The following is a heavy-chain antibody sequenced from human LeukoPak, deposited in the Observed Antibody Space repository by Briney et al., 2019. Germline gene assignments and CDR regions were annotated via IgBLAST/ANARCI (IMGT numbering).Heavy chain of an antibody. CDR2: IKKDGSEK. D-gene: IGHD3-3*01. CDR1: GFTFSSYW. Sequence: PGGSLSLSCAASGFTFSSYWLSWVRQAQGKGLGWVAKIKKDGSEKYYVDSVKGRFTISRDNAKNSLYLQMNSLRAEDTAVYYCARVSYYDFWSGYQVHYYYYMDVWGKGTTVTVSS. J-gene: IGHJ6*03. V-gene: IGHV3-7*01. CDR3: ARVSYYDFWSGYQVHYYYYMDV.